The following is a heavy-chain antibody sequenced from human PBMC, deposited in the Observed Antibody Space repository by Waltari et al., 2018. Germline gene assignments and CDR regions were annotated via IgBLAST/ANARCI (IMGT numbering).Heavy chain of an antibody. Sequence: EVQLLESGGGLVQPGGSLRLSCAASGFTFSSYAMSWARQAPGQGLEWVSAISGSGGSTYYADSVKGRFTISRDNSKNTLYLQMNSLRAEDTAVYYCAKDPLLPSNDCGGDCYSGPKFDYWGQGTLVTVSS. CDR2: ISGSGGST. V-gene: IGHV3-23*01. CDR1: GFTFSSYA. J-gene: IGHJ4*02. D-gene: IGHD2-21*02. CDR3: AKDPLLPSNDCGGDCYSGPKFDY.